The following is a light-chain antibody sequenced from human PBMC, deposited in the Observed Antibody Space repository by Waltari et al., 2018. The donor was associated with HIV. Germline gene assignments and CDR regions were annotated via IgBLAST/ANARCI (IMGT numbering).Light chain of an antibody. J-gene: IGKJ4*01. CDR2: DAS. CDR3: QQYNKWPPLT. CDR1: QRISNN. V-gene: IGKV3-15*01. Sequence: EVVMTQSPVTLSVSPGDRASLSCRASQRISNNLAWYQHKPGQAPSLLVYDASTRATGIPARFSGSGSGTDFTLSISSLQSEDFAVYYCQQYNKWPPLTFGGGTKVEIK.